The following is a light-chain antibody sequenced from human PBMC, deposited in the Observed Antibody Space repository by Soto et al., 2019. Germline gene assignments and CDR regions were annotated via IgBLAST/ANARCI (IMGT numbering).Light chain of an antibody. Sequence: SSDVGAYIYVSWYQQFPGKAPKLILYEVNNRPSGVSNRFSGSKSGTTASLTISGLQPEDEADYYCSAYSDIDTKVFGTGTKVTVL. CDR3: SAYSDIDTKV. J-gene: IGLJ1*01. CDR1: SSDVGAYIY. V-gene: IGLV2-14*03. CDR2: EVN.